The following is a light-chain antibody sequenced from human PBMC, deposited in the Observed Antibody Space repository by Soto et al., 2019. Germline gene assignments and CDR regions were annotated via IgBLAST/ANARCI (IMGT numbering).Light chain of an antibody. CDR1: SSNFGSNY. V-gene: IGLV1-47*01. J-gene: IGLJ7*01. CDR3: AAWDDSLSGPV. Sequence: QSVLTQPPSASGTLGQRVTISCSGSSSNFGSNYVYWYQQLPGTAPKLLIYRNNQRPSGVPDRFSGSKSGTSASLAISGLRSEDEADYYCAAWDDSLSGPVFGGGTQLPVL. CDR2: RNN.